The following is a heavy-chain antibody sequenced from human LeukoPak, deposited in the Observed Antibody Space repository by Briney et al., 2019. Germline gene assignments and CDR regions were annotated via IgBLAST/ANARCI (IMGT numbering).Heavy chain of an antibody. CDR2: IIPIFGTP. V-gene: IGHV1-69*13. D-gene: IGHD4-23*01. CDR1: GYTFTSYG. Sequence: VASVKVSCKASGYTFTSYGISWVRQAPGQGLEWMGGIIPIFGTPNYAQKLQGRVTITAVESMSTAYMELSSLRSEDTAVYYCARGWLAETTVVTPYNYWGQGTLVTVSS. J-gene: IGHJ4*02. CDR3: ARGWLAETTVVTPYNY.